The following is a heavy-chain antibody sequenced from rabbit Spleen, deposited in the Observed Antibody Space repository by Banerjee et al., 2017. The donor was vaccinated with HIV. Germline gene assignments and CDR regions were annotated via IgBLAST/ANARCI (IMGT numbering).Heavy chain of an antibody. CDR2: IDSGSSGFT. J-gene: IGHJ6*01. V-gene: IGHV1S40*01. CDR1: GVSFSSNYY. Sequence: QSLEESGGDLVKPGASLTLTCTASGVSFSSNYYMCWVRQAPGKGLEWIACIDSGSSGFTYSATWAKGRFTCSKTSSTTVTLQMTSLTVADTATYFCARDTGSSFSSYGMALWGPGTLVTVS. D-gene: IGHD8-1*01. CDR3: ARDTGSSFSSYGMAL.